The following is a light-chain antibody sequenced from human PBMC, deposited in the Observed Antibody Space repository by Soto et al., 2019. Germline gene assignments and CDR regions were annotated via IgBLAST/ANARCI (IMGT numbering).Light chain of an antibody. CDR1: SGRSGYI. CDR2: LEGSGNY. Sequence: QLVLTQSSSASASLGSSVRLTCTLSSGRSGYIIAWHQQQPGKAPRYLMNLEGSGNYNKGSGVPGRFSGSSSGADRYLTISNLQFEDEADYYCETWDNNTRIFGTGTKVTVL. V-gene: IGLV4-60*02. J-gene: IGLJ1*01. CDR3: ETWDNNTRI.